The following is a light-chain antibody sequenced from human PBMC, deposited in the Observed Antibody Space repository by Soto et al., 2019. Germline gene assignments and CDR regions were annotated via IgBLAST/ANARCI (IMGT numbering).Light chain of an antibody. CDR1: SSNIGRNT. Sequence: QSVLTQPPSGSGTPGQRVTISWSGSSSNIGRNTVNWYQQIPGTAPKLLMYTDNQRPSGVPARFSASKSGTSASLAISGLQSEDEADYYCAAWDDSLNGVVFGGGTKLTVL. J-gene: IGLJ2*01. CDR3: AAWDDSLNGVV. CDR2: TDN. V-gene: IGLV1-44*01.